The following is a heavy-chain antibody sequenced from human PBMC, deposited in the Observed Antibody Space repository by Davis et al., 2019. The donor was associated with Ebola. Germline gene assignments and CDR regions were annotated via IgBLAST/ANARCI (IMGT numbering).Heavy chain of an antibody. CDR1: GFTFSSYW. D-gene: IGHD3-16*02. J-gene: IGHJ4*02. CDR2: ISGSGGST. Sequence: GESLKISCAASGFTFSSYWMSWVRQAPGKGLEWVSAISGSGGSTYYADSVKGRFTISRDNSKNTLYLQMNSLRAEDTAVYYCAKDTDYDYIWGSYRYTDGHYFDYWGQGTLVTVSS. CDR3: AKDTDYDYIWGSYRYTDGHYFDY. V-gene: IGHV3-23*01.